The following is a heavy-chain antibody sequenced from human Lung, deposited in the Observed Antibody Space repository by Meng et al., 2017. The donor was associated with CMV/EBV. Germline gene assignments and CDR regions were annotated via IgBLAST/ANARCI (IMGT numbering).Heavy chain of an antibody. CDR3: ARAQYYYDSSAFFEY. D-gene: IGHD3-22*01. V-gene: IGHV4-31*03. CDR1: GGSINSGGYY. CDR2: IYHSGTT. J-gene: IGHJ4*02. Sequence: SETLSLXCTVSGGSINSGGYYWSWIRQHPGKGLEWIGHIYHSGTTSYNPSLKSRVSISVDTSKKQFSLKLSSTTAADTAVYYCARAQYYYDSSAFFEYWGQGAXVTVSS.